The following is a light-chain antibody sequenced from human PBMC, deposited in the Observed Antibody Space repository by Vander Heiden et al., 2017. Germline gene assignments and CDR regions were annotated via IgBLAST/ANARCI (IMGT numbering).Light chain of an antibody. Sequence: AIRMTQSPSSFSASTGDRVTITCRASQGISSYLAWYQQKPGKAPKLLIYAASTLQSGVPSRFSGSGSGTDFTLTISCLQSEDIATYYCQQYDSYPLTFGGGTRVEMK. CDR3: QQYDSYPLT. CDR2: AAS. J-gene: IGKJ4*01. V-gene: IGKV1-8*01. CDR1: QGISSY.